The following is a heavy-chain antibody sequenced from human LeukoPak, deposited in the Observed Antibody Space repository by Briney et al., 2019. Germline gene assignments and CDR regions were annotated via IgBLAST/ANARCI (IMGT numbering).Heavy chain of an antibody. Sequence: SQTLSLTCAISGDSVSSNSAAWNWIRQSPSRGLEWLGRTYYRSKWYNDYAVSVKSRITINPDTSKNQFSLQLNSVTPEDTAVYYCARAGIVVAGVTRPYYMDVWGKGTTVTISS. CDR1: GDSVSSNSAA. J-gene: IGHJ6*03. V-gene: IGHV6-1*01. CDR3: ARAGIVVAGVTRPYYMDV. D-gene: IGHD6-19*01. CDR2: TYYRSKWYN.